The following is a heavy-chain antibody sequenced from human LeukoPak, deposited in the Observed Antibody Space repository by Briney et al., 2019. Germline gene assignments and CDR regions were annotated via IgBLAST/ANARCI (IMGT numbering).Heavy chain of an antibody. J-gene: IGHJ3*02. CDR3: AKISLTGYYTDDAFDI. CDR2: IIPIFGTA. D-gene: IGHD3-9*01. CDR1: GGTFSSYA. Sequence: SVKVSCKASGGTFSSYAISWVRQAPGQGLEWMGGIIPIFGTANYAQKFQDRVTITTDESTSTAYMELSSLRSEDTAVYYCAKISLTGYYTDDAFDIWGQGTMVTVSS. V-gene: IGHV1-69*05.